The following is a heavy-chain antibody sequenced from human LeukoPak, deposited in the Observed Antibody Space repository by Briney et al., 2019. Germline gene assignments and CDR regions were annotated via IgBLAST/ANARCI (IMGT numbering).Heavy chain of an antibody. V-gene: IGHV1-2*02. J-gene: IGHJ5*02. CDR3: ARGGYSSGWYAFDP. CDR2: INPNSGGT. CDR1: GYTFTGYY. D-gene: IGHD6-19*01. Sequence: ASVKVSCKASGYTFTGYYMHWVRQAPGQGLQWMGWINPNSGGTNYAQKFQGRVTMTRDTSISTAYMELSRLRSDDTAVYYCARGGYSSGWYAFDPWGQGTLVTVSS.